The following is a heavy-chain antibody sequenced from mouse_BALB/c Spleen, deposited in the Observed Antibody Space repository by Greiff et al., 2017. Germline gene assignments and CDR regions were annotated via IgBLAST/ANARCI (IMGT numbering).Heavy chain of an antibody. Sequence: VKLMESAAELARPGASVKMSCKASGYTFTSYTMHWVKQRPGQGLEWIGYINPSSGYTEYNQKFKDKTTLTADKSSSTAYMQLSSLTSEDSAVYYCARWLLRAMDYWGQGTSVTVSS. CDR1: GYTFTSYT. D-gene: IGHD2-3*01. CDR3: ARWLLRAMDY. J-gene: IGHJ4*01. V-gene: IGHV1-4*02. CDR2: INPSSGYT.